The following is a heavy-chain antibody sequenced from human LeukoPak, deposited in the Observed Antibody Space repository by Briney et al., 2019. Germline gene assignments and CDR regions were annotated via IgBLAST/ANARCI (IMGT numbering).Heavy chain of an antibody. J-gene: IGHJ4*02. Sequence: GRSLRLSCAAPGFTFNSYAMHWFRQAPGKGLEWVAVISSDGSNNYYADSVKGRFTISRDNSNNTLYLQLNSLRADDTAVYYCARDRYSSGWYGDFDCWGQGTLVTVSS. V-gene: IGHV3-30-3*01. CDR2: ISSDGSNN. D-gene: IGHD6-19*01. CDR1: GFTFNSYA. CDR3: ARDRYSSGWYGDFDC.